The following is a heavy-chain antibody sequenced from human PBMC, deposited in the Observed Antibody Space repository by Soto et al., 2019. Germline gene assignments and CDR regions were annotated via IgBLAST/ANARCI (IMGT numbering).Heavy chain of an antibody. J-gene: IGHJ4*02. D-gene: IGHD5-12*01. V-gene: IGHV1-46*01. CDR3: ARDRRDGYNTFDY. CDR2: ISPSDGST. CDR1: GYTFTSYE. Sequence: QVQLVQSGAEVKKPGASVKDSCKASGYTFTSYEMYWVRQAPGQGLEWMGIISPSDGSTTYAQKFQGRVTMTRDTSTSTVYMELSSLRSEDTAVYYCARDRRDGYNTFDYWGQGTLVTVSS.